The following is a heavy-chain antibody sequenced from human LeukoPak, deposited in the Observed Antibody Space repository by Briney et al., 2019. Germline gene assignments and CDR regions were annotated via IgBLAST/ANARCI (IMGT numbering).Heavy chain of an antibody. CDR2: INPNSGGT. V-gene: IGHV1-2*02. CDR3: ARDYGDYVG. CDR1: GYTFTGYY. Sequence: ASVKVSCKASGYTFTGYYMHWVRQAPGQGLEWMGWINPNSGGTNYAQKFQGRVTMTRDTPIGTAYMELSRLRSDDTAVYYCARDYGDYVGWGQGTLVTVSS. D-gene: IGHD4-17*01. J-gene: IGHJ4*02.